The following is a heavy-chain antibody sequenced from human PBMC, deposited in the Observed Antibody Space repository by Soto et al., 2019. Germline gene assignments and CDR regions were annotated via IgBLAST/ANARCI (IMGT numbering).Heavy chain of an antibody. CDR1: GGSFSGYY. CDR2: INHSGST. V-gene: IGHV4-34*01. CDR3: ARGGGITMVRGVPIGLNWFDP. D-gene: IGHD3-10*01. J-gene: IGHJ5*02. Sequence: SETLSLTCAVYGGSFSGYYWSWIRQPPGKGLEWIGEINHSGSTNYNPSLKSRVTISVDTSKNQFSLKLSSVTAADTAGYYCARGGGITMVRGVPIGLNWFDPWGQGTLVTVSS.